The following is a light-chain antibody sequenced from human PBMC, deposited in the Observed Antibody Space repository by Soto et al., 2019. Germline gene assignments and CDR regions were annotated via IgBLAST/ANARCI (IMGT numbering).Light chain of an antibody. CDR2: GVS. V-gene: IGKV3-20*01. CDR1: QSVKSSY. Sequence: ELLLTQSPATLSLSHGERATLSCRASQSVKSSYLAWHQQTPGQAPRLLLYGVSNRATGIPDRFNASGSGTDFTLTITKLEPEDFAVYYCQQYGSSPTFGQGTRLEIK. J-gene: IGKJ5*01. CDR3: QQYGSSPT.